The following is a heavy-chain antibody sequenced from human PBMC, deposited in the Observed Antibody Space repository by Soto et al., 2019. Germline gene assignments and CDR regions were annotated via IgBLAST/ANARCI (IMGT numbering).Heavy chain of an antibody. CDR3: ARDYCSGGSCYQAY. CDR2: IYHSGST. Sequence: PSETLSLTCAVSSGSISSSNWWRWVRQPPGKGLEWIGEIYHSGSTNYNPSLKSRVTISVDKSKNQFSLKLSSVTAADTAVYYCARDYCSGGSCYQAYWGQGTLVTVSS. D-gene: IGHD2-15*01. V-gene: IGHV4-4*02. CDR1: SGSISSSNW. J-gene: IGHJ4*02.